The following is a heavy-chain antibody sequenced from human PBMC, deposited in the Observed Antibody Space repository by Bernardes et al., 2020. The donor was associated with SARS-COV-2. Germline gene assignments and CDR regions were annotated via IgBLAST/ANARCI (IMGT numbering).Heavy chain of an antibody. V-gene: IGHV5-51*01. D-gene: IGHD4-17*01. CDR3: ARQVDYGDYVPLVWPSGLHPYGMDV. Sequence: GASLKISCKGSGYSFTSYWIGWVRQMPGKGLEWMGIIYPGDSDTRYSPSFQGQVTIPADKSISTAYLQWSSLKASDTAMYYCARQVDYGDYVPLVWPSGLHPYGMDVWGQGTTVTVSS. CDR2: IYPGDSDT. CDR1: GYSFTSYW. J-gene: IGHJ6*02.